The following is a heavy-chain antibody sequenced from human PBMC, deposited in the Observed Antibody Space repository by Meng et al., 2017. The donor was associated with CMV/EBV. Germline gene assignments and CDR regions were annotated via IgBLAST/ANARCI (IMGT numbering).Heavy chain of an antibody. CDR3: ARDSAVAGVVDY. CDR1: GGSISSSSSY. Sequence: LQFPESGPGLGKTSVSLSLACPVSGGSISSSSSYWGWIRQPPGKGLEWIWSIYYSGSTYYNPSLRSRVTISVDTSKNQFSLKLSSVTAADTAVYYCARDSAVAGVVDYWGQGTLVTVSS. J-gene: IGHJ4*02. V-gene: IGHV4-39*07. D-gene: IGHD6-19*01. CDR2: IYYSGST.